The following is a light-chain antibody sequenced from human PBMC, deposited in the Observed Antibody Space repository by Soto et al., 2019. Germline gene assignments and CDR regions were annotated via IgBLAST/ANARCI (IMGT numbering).Light chain of an antibody. CDR1: SGSIASNY. J-gene: IGLJ1*01. V-gene: IGLV6-57*04. CDR3: QSYDNSSHV. Sequence: NFMLTQPHSMSESPGKTVTISCTRSSGSIASNYVQWYQQRPGSVPTTVIYEDNQRPSGVPDRFSGSVDSSSNSASLTISGLETEDEADYYCQSYDNSSHVFGTGTKVTVL. CDR2: EDN.